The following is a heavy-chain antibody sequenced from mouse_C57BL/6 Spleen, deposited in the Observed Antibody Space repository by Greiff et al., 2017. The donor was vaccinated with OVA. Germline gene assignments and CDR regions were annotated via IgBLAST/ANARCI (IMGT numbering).Heavy chain of an antibody. CDR1: GYTFTSYW. CDR2: IHPNSGST. Sequence: QVQLQQPGAELVKPGASVKLSCKASGYTFTSYWMHWVKQRPGQGLEWIGMIHPNSGSTNYNEKFKSKATLTVDKASSTAYMQLSSLTSEDSAVYYCARSNYGIPFAYWGQGTLVTVSA. V-gene: IGHV1-64*01. J-gene: IGHJ3*01. D-gene: IGHD2-1*01. CDR3: ARSNYGIPFAY.